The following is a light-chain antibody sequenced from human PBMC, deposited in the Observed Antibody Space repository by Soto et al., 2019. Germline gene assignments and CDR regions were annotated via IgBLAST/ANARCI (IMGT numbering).Light chain of an antibody. CDR2: EVS. V-gene: IGLV2-14*01. J-gene: IGLJ1*01. Sequence: QSVLPQPASVSGSPGQSITISCTGTSSDIGSNNYVSWYQQHPGKAPKVMIYEVSNRPSGVSNRFSGSKSGNTASLTISGLQAEDEADYYCSSYTVTSVTLYVFGTGTKVTVL. CDR3: SSYTVTSVTLYV. CDR1: SSDIGSNNY.